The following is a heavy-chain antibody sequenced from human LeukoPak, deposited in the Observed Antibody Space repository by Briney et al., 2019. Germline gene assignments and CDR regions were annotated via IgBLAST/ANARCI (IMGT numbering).Heavy chain of an antibody. J-gene: IGHJ4*02. D-gene: IGHD3-22*01. Sequence: PGGSLRLSCAASGFTFSSYGMHWVRQAPGKGLEWVAVISYDGSNKYYADSVKGRFTISRDNSKNTLYLQMNSLRAEDTAVYYCAKTPEGYYYDSSGYYHCFDYWGQGTLVTVSS. CDR3: AKTPEGYYYDSSGYYHCFDY. CDR2: ISYDGSNK. CDR1: GFTFSSYG. V-gene: IGHV3-30*18.